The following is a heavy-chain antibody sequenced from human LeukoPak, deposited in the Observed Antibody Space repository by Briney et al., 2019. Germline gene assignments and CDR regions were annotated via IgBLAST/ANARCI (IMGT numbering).Heavy chain of an antibody. CDR1: GFTFSSYG. V-gene: IGHV3-33*01. Sequence: GGSLRLSCAASGFTFSSYGMHWVRQAPGKGLEWVAVIWYDGSNKYYADSVKGRFTISRDNSKNTLYLQMNSLRAEGTAVYYCARDLRHGRYYDILTGWAASYYYGMDVWGKGTTVTVSS. J-gene: IGHJ6*04. CDR2: IWYDGSNK. CDR3: ARDLRHGRYYDILTGWAASYYYGMDV. D-gene: IGHD3-9*01.